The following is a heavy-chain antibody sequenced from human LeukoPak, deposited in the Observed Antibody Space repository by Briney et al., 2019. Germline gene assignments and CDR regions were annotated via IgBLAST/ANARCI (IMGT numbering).Heavy chain of an antibody. V-gene: IGHV3-11*01. Sequence: GGSLRLSCAASGFTFSDYYMSWIRQAPGKGLEWVSYISSSGSTIYYADSVKGRFTISRDNSKNTLYLQMNSLRAEDTAVYYCAKKDYGDYYFDYWGQGTLVTVSS. J-gene: IGHJ4*02. CDR1: GFTFSDYY. D-gene: IGHD4-17*01. CDR3: AKKDYGDYYFDY. CDR2: ISSSGSTI.